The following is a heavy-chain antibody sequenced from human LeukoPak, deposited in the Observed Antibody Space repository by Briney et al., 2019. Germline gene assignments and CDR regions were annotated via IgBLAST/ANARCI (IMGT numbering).Heavy chain of an antibody. CDR3: AKVKTAVTTHFDY. CDR1: GFTFSSYA. Sequence: SGGSLRLSCAASGFTFSSYAMTWVRQAPGQGLEWVSTISGSGGSVYYADSVKGRFTISRDNSKNTLYLQMNSLRAEDTALYYCAKVKTAVTTHFDYWGQGTLVTVSS. D-gene: IGHD4-17*01. V-gene: IGHV3-23*01. CDR2: ISGSGGSV. J-gene: IGHJ4*02.